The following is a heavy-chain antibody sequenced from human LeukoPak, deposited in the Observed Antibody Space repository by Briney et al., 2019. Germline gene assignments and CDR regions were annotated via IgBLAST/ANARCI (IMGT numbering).Heavy chain of an antibody. CDR3: ARDVYSSGDY. Sequence: GGSLRLSCAASGFAFSSHWMHWVRQDPGKGLVWVSRINRDGSDWTYADSVKGRFTISRDNAKNTLYLQMNSLRVEDTAVYYCARDVYSSGDYWGQGTLVTVSS. CDR1: GFAFSSHW. V-gene: IGHV3-74*01. J-gene: IGHJ4*02. D-gene: IGHD3-10*01. CDR2: INRDGSDW.